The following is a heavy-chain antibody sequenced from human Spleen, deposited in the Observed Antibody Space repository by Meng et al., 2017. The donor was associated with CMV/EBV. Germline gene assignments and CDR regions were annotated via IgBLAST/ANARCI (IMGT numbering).Heavy chain of an antibody. CDR1: GGSFSPYD. CDR2: INHGGST. V-gene: IGHV4-34*01. D-gene: IGHD6-19*01. J-gene: IGHJ4*02. Sequence: CTGYGGSFSPYDWSWIRQSPGKGLEWIRKINHGGSTFYNPSLKSRVTISLDMSKNQFSLGLTSVTAADTAVYYCARDSSGWYDGYFDSWGQGTLVTVSS. CDR3: ARDSSGWYDGYFDS.